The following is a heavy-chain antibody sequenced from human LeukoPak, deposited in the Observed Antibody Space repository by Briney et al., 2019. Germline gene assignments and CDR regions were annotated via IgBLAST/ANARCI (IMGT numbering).Heavy chain of an antibody. D-gene: IGHD4-17*01. J-gene: IGHJ5*02. Sequence: GGSLRLSCAASGFTGSNNYVSWVRQAPGMGLEWVSAIHSSGATCYADSVKGRFTISRDTSKNTLYLQISSLRVEDTAVYYCIVFGDSNHWGQGTLVTVSS. CDR3: IVFGDSNH. CDR1: GFTGSNNY. CDR2: IHSSGAT. V-gene: IGHV3-53*01.